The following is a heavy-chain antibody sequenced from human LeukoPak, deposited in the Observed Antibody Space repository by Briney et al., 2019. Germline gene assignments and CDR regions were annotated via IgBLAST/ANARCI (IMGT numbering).Heavy chain of an antibody. CDR3: ARGRYGDYVDY. V-gene: IGHV4-38-2*01. D-gene: IGHD4-17*01. CDR1: GYSISSGYY. CDR2: IYHSGST. J-gene: IGHJ4*02. Sequence: SETLSLTCAVSGYSISSGYYWGWIRQPPGKGLEWIGSIYHSGSTYYNPSLKSRVTISADTSKNQFSLKLSSVTAADTAVYYCARGRYGDYVDYWGQGTLVTVSS.